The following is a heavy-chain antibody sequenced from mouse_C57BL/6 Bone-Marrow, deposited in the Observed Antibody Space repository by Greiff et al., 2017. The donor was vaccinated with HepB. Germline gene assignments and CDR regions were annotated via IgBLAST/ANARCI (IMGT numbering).Heavy chain of an antibody. D-gene: IGHD1-1*01. J-gene: IGHJ4*01. V-gene: IGHV1-55*01. CDR1: GYTFTSYW. CDR2: IYPGSGST. CDR3: ASGSYYGSSFYAMDY. Sequence: QVQLQQPGAELVKPGASVKMSCKASGYTFTSYWITWVKQRPGQGLEWIGDIYPGSGSTNYNEKFKSKATLTVDTSSSTAYMQLSSLTSEDSAVYYCASGSYYGSSFYAMDYWGQGTSVTVSS.